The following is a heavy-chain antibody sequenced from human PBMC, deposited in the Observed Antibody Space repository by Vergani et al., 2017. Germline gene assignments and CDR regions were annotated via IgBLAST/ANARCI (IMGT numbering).Heavy chain of an antibody. Sequence: EVQLLESGGGLVPPGGSLRLSCAASGVPFSSYAMSWVRQAPGKGLEWVSAISGSGGSTYYADSVKGRFTISRDNSKNTLYLQRNSLRAEDTAVYYCAKVRAVAGTGYFDYWGQGTLVTVSS. CDR3: AKVRAVAGTGYFDY. J-gene: IGHJ4*02. V-gene: IGHV3-23*01. D-gene: IGHD6-19*01. CDR1: GVPFSSYA. CDR2: ISGSGGST.